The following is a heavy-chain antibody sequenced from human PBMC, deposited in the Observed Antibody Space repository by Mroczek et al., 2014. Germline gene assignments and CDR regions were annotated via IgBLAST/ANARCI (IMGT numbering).Heavy chain of an antibody. D-gene: IGHD3-22*01. CDR1: GGSISSGGYY. Sequence: QVQLQQWGPGLVKPSQTLSLTCTVSGGSISSGGYYWSWIRQHPGKGLEWIGYIYYSGSTYYNPSLKSRVTISVDTSKNQFSLKLSSVTAADTAVYYCAGAQEESWLTAPWRDYWGQGTLVTVSS. V-gene: IGHV4-31*03. CDR2: IYYSGST. CDR3: AGAQEESWLTAPWRDY. J-gene: IGHJ4*02.